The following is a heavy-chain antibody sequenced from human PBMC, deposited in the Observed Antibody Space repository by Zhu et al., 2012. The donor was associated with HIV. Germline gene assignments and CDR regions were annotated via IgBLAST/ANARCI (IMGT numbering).Heavy chain of an antibody. J-gene: IGHJ3*01. CDR1: GATISRSSYY. V-gene: IGHV4-39*01. D-gene: IGHD6-19*01. CDR2: IYYSGGT. Sequence: QVQLQESGPGLVKPSETLSLTCTVSGATISRSSYYWGWIRQTPGKGLEWIGSIYYSGGTYYNPSLKSRLTISVDTFKNQFSLKLSSVTAADTAFYYCANTRTSGWYSYAFHVWGQGTLVTVSS. CDR3: ANTRTSGWYSYAFHV.